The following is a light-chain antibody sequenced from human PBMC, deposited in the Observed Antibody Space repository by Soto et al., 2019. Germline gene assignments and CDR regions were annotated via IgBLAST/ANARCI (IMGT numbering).Light chain of an antibody. J-gene: IGKJ4*01. CDR1: QSVSSSY. Sequence: EIVLTQSPGTLSLSPGERATLSCRASQSVSSSYLAWYQQNPGQAPRLLIYGAASRATGIPDRFSGSGSGTDFTLTISRLEPEDFAVYYCQQYGSSPLTFGGGTQVEIK. V-gene: IGKV3-20*01. CDR2: GAA. CDR3: QQYGSSPLT.